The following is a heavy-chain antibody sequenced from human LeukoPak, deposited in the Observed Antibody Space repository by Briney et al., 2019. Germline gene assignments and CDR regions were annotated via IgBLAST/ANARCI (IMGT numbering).Heavy chain of an antibody. CDR1: GGSISSYY. V-gene: IGHV4-4*07. Sequence: PSETLSLTCTVSGGSISSYYWSWIRQPAGKGLEWIGRIYTSGSTNYNPSLKSRVTISVDTSKNQFSLKLSSVTAADTAVYYCARELGYCSSTSCYELDYWGQGTLVTVSS. D-gene: IGHD2-2*01. J-gene: IGHJ4*02. CDR3: ARELGYCSSTSCYELDY. CDR2: IYTSGST.